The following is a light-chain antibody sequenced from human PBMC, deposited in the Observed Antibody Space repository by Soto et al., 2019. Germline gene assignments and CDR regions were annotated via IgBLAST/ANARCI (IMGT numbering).Light chain of an antibody. CDR3: GTWDNSLSAV. J-gene: IGLJ2*01. CDR2: DNG. Sequence: QSVLTQPPSVSGAPGQRVTISCTGSSSNIGAGYDVHWYQQLPGTAPKLLIYDNGKRSSGIPDRFSGSQSGTSATLGITGIQTGDEADYYCGTWDNSLSAVFGGGTK. V-gene: IGLV1-51*01. CDR1: SSNIGAGYD.